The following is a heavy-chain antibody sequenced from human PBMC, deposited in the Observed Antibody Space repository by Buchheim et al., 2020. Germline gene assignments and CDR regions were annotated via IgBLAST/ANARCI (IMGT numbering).Heavy chain of an antibody. CDR2: IYYSGST. CDR1: GGSISSGDYY. Sequence: QVQLQESGPGLVKPSQTLSLTCTVSGGSISSGDYYWSWIRQPPGKGLEWIGYIYYSGSTYYNPSLKSRVTISLDTSKNQFSLKVRSVTAADTAMYYCARVLYDGDYVGGNWYFDLWGRGTL. D-gene: IGHD4-17*01. J-gene: IGHJ2*01. CDR3: ARVLYDGDYVGGNWYFDL. V-gene: IGHV4-30-4*08.